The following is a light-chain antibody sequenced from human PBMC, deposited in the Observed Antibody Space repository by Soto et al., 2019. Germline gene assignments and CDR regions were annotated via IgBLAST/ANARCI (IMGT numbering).Light chain of an antibody. CDR2: DVT. CDR3: SSYTSSTTFV. CDR1: SSDVGGYNY. Sequence: QPVLTQPASVSGSPGQSITISCTGTSSDVGGYNYVSWYQQHPGKAPKLMISDVTNRPSGVSNRFSGSKSGNTASLTISGLQAEDEAEYYCSSYTSSTTFVFGAGTKLTVL. V-gene: IGLV2-14*03. J-gene: IGLJ1*01.